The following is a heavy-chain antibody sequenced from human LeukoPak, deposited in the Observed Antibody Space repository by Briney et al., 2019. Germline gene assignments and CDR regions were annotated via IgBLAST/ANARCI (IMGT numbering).Heavy chain of an antibody. Sequence: GGSLRLSCVASGFTFSNYAMHWVRQAPGKGLEWVSGISGSGGATYYADSVKGRFTISRDNAKNTLYLQMNSLRAEDTAVYYCARDDGEFTDYWGQGTLVTVSS. CDR2: ISGSGGAT. D-gene: IGHD3-10*01. J-gene: IGHJ4*02. V-gene: IGHV3-23*01. CDR1: GFTFSNYA. CDR3: ARDDGEFTDY.